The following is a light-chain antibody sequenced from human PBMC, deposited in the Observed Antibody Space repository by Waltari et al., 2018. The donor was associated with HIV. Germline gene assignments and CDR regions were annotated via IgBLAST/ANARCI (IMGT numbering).Light chain of an antibody. CDR3: QQLKTYPVT. J-gene: IGKJ4*01. V-gene: IGKV1-9*01. CDR1: QGVGSY. Sequence: IQLTQSPSFLSASVGDRVRITCRATQGVGSYLAWYQKKPGKAPKLLIYAVSVLQSGVPSRFSGSGSWTEFTLTISGLQPEDLATYFCQQLKTYPVTFGGGTKV. CDR2: AVS.